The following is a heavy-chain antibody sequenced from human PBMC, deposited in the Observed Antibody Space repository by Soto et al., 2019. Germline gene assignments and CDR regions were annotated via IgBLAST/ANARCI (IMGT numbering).Heavy chain of an antibody. J-gene: IGHJ4*02. Sequence: SETLSLTCIVSCESIISSSYYWGWIRQPPGKGLEWIGSIYYSGRTYYNPSFKSRVTISIDTSKNQFSLKLSSVTATDTAVYYCARQRTTVVTQAYFDHWGQGALVTVSS. CDR2: IYYSGRT. CDR3: ARQRTTVVTQAYFDH. V-gene: IGHV4-39*01. CDR1: CESIISSSYY. D-gene: IGHD2-21*02.